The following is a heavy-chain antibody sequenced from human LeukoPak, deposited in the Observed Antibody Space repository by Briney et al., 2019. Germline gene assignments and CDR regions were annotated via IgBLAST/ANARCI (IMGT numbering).Heavy chain of an antibody. CDR3: ARVWRTSPYHFDY. D-gene: IGHD1-1*01. CDR1: GYSFTSYG. CDR2: ISAYNGHT. Sequence: EASVKVSCKASGYSFTSYGISWVRQAPGQGLEWMGWISAYNGHTNYAQKFQGRVSMTTDTSTSTAYMELRSLRSDDTAVYYCARVWRTSPYHFDYWGQGTLVTVSS. V-gene: IGHV1-18*01. J-gene: IGHJ4*02.